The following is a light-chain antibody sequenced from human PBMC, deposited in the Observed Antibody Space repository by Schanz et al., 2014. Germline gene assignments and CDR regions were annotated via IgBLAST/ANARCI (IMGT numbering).Light chain of an antibody. CDR2: GAS. CDR1: QSVSSK. J-gene: IGKJ5*01. Sequence: EIVMTQSPATLSVSPGESATLSCRASQSVSSKLAWYQHKPGQAPRLLIYGASTRATDIPPRFSGSGSGTEFTLSISSLQSEDYAVYFCQQYNQWPPWTFGQGTRLEIK. CDR3: QQYNQWPPWT. V-gene: IGKV3-15*01.